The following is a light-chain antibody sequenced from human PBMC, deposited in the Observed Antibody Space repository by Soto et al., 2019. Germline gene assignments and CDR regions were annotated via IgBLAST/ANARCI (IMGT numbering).Light chain of an antibody. CDR1: KLGDKY. J-gene: IGLJ2*01. CDR2: QDT. CDR3: QAWDSSTVV. V-gene: IGLV3-1*01. Sequence: ELTQPPSVSVSPGQTASITCSGDKLGDKYASWYQQKPGQSPVLVIYQDTKRPSGIPERFSGSNSGNTATLTISGTQAMDEADYYCQAWDSSTVVFGGGTKLTVL.